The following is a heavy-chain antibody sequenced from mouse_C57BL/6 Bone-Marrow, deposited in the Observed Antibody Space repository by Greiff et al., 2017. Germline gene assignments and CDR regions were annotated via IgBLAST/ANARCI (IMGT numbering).Heavy chain of an antibody. V-gene: IGHV1-55*01. CDR3: ARSCYRNYWYFDV. D-gene: IGHD2-14*01. J-gene: IGHJ1*03. CDR2: IYPGSGST. Sequence: QVQLQPGAERVKPGASVKMSCKASGYTFTSYWITWVKQRPGQGLVWIGDIYPGSGSTNYNEKFKSKATLTVDTSSSTAYMQLSSLTSEDSAVYYGARSCYRNYWYFDVWGTGTTVTVSS. CDR1: GYTFTSYW.